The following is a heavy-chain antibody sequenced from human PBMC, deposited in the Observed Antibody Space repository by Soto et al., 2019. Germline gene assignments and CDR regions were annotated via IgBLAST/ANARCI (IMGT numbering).Heavy chain of an antibody. CDR1: GGSISSSSYY. CDR3: VRKPSGEIEWFDP. V-gene: IGHV4-39*01. Sequence: SETLSLTCTVSGGSISSSSYYWGWIRQPPGKGLEWIGSIYYSGSTYYNPSLKSRVTISVDTSKNQFSLKLSSVTAEDTAVYYCVRKPSGEIEWFDPWCQGILVYVS. CDR2: IYYSGST. J-gene: IGHJ5*02. D-gene: IGHD1-26*01.